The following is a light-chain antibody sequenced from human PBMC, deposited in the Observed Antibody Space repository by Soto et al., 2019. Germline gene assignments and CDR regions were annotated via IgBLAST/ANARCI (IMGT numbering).Light chain of an antibody. J-gene: IGLJ1*01. V-gene: IGLV2-14*01. Sequence: QSVLTQPASVSGSPGQSITISCTGTSSDVGGYNYVSWYQQHPGKAPKLMIYEVSNRPSGVSNRFSGSKSGNTASLTISGLQAEDEADYYCSSYTSSSTLYALGTGTKVTVL. CDR2: EVS. CDR1: SSDVGGYNY. CDR3: SSYTSSSTLYA.